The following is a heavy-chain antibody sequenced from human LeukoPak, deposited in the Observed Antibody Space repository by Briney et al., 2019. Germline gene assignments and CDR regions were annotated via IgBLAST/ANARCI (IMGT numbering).Heavy chain of an antibody. J-gene: IGHJ6*02. D-gene: IGHD2-15*01. Sequence: PGGSLRLSCAASGFTFSSYSMNWVRQAPGKGLEWVSSISSSSSYIYYADSVKGRFTISRDNAKNSLYLQMNSLRAEDTAVYYCARDQYCSGGSCMDVWGQGTTVTVSS. CDR3: ARDQYCSGGSCMDV. V-gene: IGHV3-21*01. CDR1: GFTFSSYS. CDR2: ISSSSSYI.